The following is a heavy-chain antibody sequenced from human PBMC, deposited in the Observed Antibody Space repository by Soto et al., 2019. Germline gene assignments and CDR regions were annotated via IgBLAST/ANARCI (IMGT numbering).Heavy chain of an antibody. Sequence: QVQLQESGPGVVKPSETLSLTCSVSGGSIRPYYWSWIRQPPGKGLEWLGYFYNTGNTQYNPSLKGRVPLSVDTAKYQVSLTLSSVTAADTAVYSCERDEGGPFDYWGQGILVTVSS. CDR2: FYNTGNT. V-gene: IGHV4-59*12. J-gene: IGHJ4*02. CDR1: GGSIRPYY. D-gene: IGHD3-16*01. CDR3: ERDEGGPFDY.